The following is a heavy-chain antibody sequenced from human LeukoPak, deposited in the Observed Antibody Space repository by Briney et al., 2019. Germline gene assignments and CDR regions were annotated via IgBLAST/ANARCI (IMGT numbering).Heavy chain of an antibody. CDR2: ISSSSSTI. CDR3: ARVGYYDSGNAFDI. D-gene: IGHD3-22*01. J-gene: IGHJ3*02. Sequence: GGSLRLSCAASGFTFSSYSMNWVRQAPGKGLEWVSYISSSSSTIYYADSVKGRFTISRDNAKNSLYLQMNSLRAEDTAVYYCARVGYYDSGNAFDIWGQGTMVTVSS. V-gene: IGHV3-48*01. CDR1: GFTFSSYS.